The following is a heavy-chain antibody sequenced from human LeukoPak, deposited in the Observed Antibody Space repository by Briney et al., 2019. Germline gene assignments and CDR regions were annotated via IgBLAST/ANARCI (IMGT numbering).Heavy chain of an antibody. D-gene: IGHD6-13*01. CDR3: AKDDHLYSSSWYS. CDR2: IRYDGSNK. V-gene: IGHV3-30*02. Sequence: GGSLRLSCAASGFTFSSYGMHWVRQAPGKGLEWVAFIRYDGSNKYYADSVKGRFTISRDNSKNTLYLQMNSLRAEGTAVYYCAKDDHLYSSSWYSWGQGTLVTVSS. J-gene: IGHJ4*02. CDR1: GFTFSSYG.